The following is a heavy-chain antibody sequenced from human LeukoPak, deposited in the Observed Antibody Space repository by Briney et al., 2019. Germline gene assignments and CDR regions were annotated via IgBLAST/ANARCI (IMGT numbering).Heavy chain of an antibody. Sequence: SVKVSCKASGGTFSSYAISWVRQAPGQGLEWMGGIIPIFGTANYAQKFQGRVTITTDESTSTAYMELSSLRSEDTAVYYCAKGPNCSSISCYVYWFDPWGQGTLVTVSS. J-gene: IGHJ5*02. CDR2: IIPIFGTA. D-gene: IGHD2-2*01. CDR3: AKGPNCSSISCYVYWFDP. CDR1: GGTFSSYA. V-gene: IGHV1-69*05.